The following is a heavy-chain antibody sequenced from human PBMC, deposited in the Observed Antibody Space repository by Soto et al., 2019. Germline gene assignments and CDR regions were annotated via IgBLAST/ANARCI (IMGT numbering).Heavy chain of an antibody. Sequence: ASVKVSGKASGYTFTSYGISWVRQAPGQGLEWMGWISAYNGNTNYAQKLQGRVTMTTDTSTSTAYMELRSLRSDDTAVYYCARVGITIFGVVLYGMDVWGQGTTVTVSS. CDR1: GYTFTSYG. CDR3: ARVGITIFGVVLYGMDV. J-gene: IGHJ6*02. CDR2: ISAYNGNT. D-gene: IGHD3-3*01. V-gene: IGHV1-18*01.